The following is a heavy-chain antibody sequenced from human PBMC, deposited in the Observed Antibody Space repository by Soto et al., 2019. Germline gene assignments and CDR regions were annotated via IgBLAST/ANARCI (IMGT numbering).Heavy chain of an antibody. V-gene: IGHV3-15*01. CDR3: STYDYIWGSDRYRWAY. CDR2: IKSKTDGGTT. J-gene: IGHJ4*02. Sequence: EVQLVESGGDLVKPGGSLTLSCAASGSTFSNAWMSWVRQAPGKGLEWVGRIKSKTDGGTTDYAAPVKGRFTISRDDSKNMLHLYMSSLKTEDTAMYYCSTYDYIWGSDRYRWAYWGQGTLVTVSS. D-gene: IGHD3-16*02. CDR1: GSTFSNAW.